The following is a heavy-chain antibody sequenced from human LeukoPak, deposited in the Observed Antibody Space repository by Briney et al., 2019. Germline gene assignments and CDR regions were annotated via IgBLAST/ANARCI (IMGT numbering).Heavy chain of an antibody. D-gene: IGHD2-21*01. Sequence: PSETLSLTCTVSGGSISSCYWSWIRQPPGKGLEWIGYIYYSGSTSYNPSLKSRVTISVDTSKNQFSLKLSSVTAADTAVYYCARQASYRRDYFDYWGQGTLVTVSS. CDR3: ARQASYRRDYFDY. J-gene: IGHJ4*02. CDR1: GGSISSCY. V-gene: IGHV4-59*01. CDR2: IYYSGST.